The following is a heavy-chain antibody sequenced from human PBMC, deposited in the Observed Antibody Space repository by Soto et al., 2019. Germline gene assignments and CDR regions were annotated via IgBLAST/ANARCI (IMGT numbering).Heavy chain of an antibody. V-gene: IGHV1-2*02. Sequence: QVQLVQSGAEVKKPGASVKVSCKASGYTFTGYYMHWVRQAPGQGLEWMGWINPNSGDTNYAQKFQGRVTMTRDTSISTAYMELSRLRSDDTAVYYCARDRRSSSSSGGMYNWFDPWGQGTLVTVSS. CDR2: INPNSGDT. CDR1: GYTFTGYY. CDR3: ARDRRSSSSSGGMYNWFDP. D-gene: IGHD6-6*01. J-gene: IGHJ5*02.